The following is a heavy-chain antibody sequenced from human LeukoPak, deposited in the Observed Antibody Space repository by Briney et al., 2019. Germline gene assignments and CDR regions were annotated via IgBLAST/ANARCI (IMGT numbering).Heavy chain of an antibody. CDR2: ITSGSSTI. CDR1: GFTFSSYS. J-gene: IGHJ4*02. D-gene: IGHD6-19*01. Sequence: GGSLRLSCAASGFTFSSYSMNWVRPAPGKGLEWVSYITSGSSTIFYADSVKGRFTISRDNAKNSLYLQMNSLRDEDTAVYYCTREAVAGPDYWGQGTLVTVSP. V-gene: IGHV3-48*02. CDR3: TREAVAGPDY.